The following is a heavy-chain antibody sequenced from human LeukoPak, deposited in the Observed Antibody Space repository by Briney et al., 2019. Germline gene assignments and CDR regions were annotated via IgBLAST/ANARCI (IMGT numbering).Heavy chain of an antibody. CDR3: ARDLESTYYYDSSGYYFDY. J-gene: IGHJ4*02. CDR2: IIPILGTA. CDR1: GGTFSSYA. V-gene: IGHV1-69*04. Sequence: SVKVPCKASGGTFSSYAISWVRQAPGQGLEWMGRIIPILGTANYAQKFQGRVTITADKSTSTAYMELSSLRSEDTAVYYCARDLESTYYYDSSGYYFDYWGQGTLVTVSS. D-gene: IGHD3-22*01.